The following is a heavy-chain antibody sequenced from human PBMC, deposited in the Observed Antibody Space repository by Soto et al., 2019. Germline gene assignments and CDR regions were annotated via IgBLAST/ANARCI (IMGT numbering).Heavy chain of an antibody. CDR2: IYYSGST. V-gene: IGHV4-31*03. CDR1: GGSISSGGYY. Sequence: QVQLQESGPGLVKPSQTLSLTCTVSGGSISSGGYYWSWIRQHPGKGLEWIGYIYYSGSTYYNPSLKSRVTKSIDTSKNQFSLKLSSVTAADTAVYYCARARYSSSWLPPGLDYWGQGTLVTVSS. J-gene: IGHJ4*02. D-gene: IGHD6-13*01. CDR3: ARARYSSSWLPPGLDY.